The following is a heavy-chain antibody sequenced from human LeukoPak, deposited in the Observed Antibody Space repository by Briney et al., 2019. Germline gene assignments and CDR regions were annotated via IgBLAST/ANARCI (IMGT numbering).Heavy chain of an antibody. D-gene: IGHD2-2*01. CDR1: GGSISSYY. Sequence: SETLSLTCTVSGGSISSYYWGWIRQPPGKGLEWIASIHYSETTCYNPSLKSRVTISVDTSKNHFSLKLSSVTAADTAVYYCARGPTYQPIDFWGQGTLVTVSS. CDR2: IHYSETT. J-gene: IGHJ4*02. V-gene: IGHV4-39*02. CDR3: ARGPTYQPIDF.